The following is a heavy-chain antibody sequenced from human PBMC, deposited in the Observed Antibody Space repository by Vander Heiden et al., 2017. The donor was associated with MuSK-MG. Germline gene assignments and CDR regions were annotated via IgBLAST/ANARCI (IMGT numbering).Heavy chain of an antibody. CDR2: INTGNGDT. Sequence: QVHLVQSGAEVKKPGASVKVSCKASGYTFTTYPIHWVRQAPGQWLEWMGWINTGNGDTKYSQKFQGRVTITRDTSASTAYMEVSSLTSEDTTVYYCARDLAGKGDYWCQGSLVTVSS. CDR1: GYTFTTYP. D-gene: IGHD3-10*01. CDR3: ARDLAGKGDY. V-gene: IGHV1-3*04. J-gene: IGHJ4*02.